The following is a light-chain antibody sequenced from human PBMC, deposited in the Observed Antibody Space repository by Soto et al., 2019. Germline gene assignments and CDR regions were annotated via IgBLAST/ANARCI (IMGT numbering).Light chain of an antibody. CDR3: QQYNNWPPWT. CDR1: QRISTN. J-gene: IGKJ1*01. CDR2: GAS. Sequence: VMTQSPATLSVSPGERATLSCRASQRISTNLAWYQQKPGQAPRLLIYGASSRATGIPARFSGSGSGTEFTLTISSLESEDFAVYYCQQYNNWPPWTFGQGTKVDIK. V-gene: IGKV3-15*01.